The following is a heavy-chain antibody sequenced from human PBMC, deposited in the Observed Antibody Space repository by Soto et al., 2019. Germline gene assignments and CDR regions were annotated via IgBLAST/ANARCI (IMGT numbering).Heavy chain of an antibody. CDR1: GYTFTSYG. CDR2: ISAYNGNT. Sequence: QVQLVQSRAEVKKPGASVKVSCKASGYTFTSYGISWVRQAPGQGLEWMGWISAYNGNTNYAQKLQGRVTMTTDTSTSTAYMELRSLRSDDTAVYSCAWRSSSSSPYYYCGMDVWGQGTMVTVSS. CDR3: AWRSSSSSPYYYCGMDV. V-gene: IGHV1-18*04. D-gene: IGHD6-13*01. J-gene: IGHJ6*02.